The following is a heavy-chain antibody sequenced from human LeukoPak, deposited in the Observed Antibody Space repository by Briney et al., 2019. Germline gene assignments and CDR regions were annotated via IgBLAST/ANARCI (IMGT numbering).Heavy chain of an antibody. CDR1: GGSISGYY. V-gene: IGHV4-59*01. J-gene: IGHJ4*02. Sequence: SETLSLTCAVSGGSISGYYWSWIRQPPGKGLECIGYIYYSGSTNYNPSLKSRVTISVDTSKNQFSLKLSSVTAADTAVYYCARGGYSEAFDYWGQGTLVTVSS. CDR2: IYYSGST. CDR3: ARGGYSEAFDY. D-gene: IGHD4-23*01.